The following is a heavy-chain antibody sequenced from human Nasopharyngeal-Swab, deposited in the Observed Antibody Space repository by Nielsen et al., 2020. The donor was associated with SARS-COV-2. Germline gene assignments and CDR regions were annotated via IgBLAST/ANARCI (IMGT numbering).Heavy chain of an antibody. CDR2: ISWNSGSI. J-gene: IGHJ4*02. CDR3: AKDMRIAAAFDY. D-gene: IGHD6-13*01. V-gene: IGHV3-9*01. Sequence: PGKGLEWVSGISWNSGSIDYADSVKGRFTISRDNAKNSLYLQMNSLRAEDTALYYCAKDMRIAAAFDYWGQGTLVTVSS.